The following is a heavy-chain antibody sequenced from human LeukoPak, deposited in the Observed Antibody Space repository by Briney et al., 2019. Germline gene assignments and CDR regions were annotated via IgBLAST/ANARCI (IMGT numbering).Heavy chain of an antibody. CDR2: IYYSGST. D-gene: IGHD3-10*01. J-gene: IGHJ4*02. V-gene: IGHV4-39*01. CDR3: ARIPTTDYYGSGSYPDYFDY. Sequence: SETLSLTCTVSGGSISSRSYYWGWIRQPPGKGLEWIGSIYYSGSTYYNPSLKSRVTISVDTSKNQFSLKLSSVTAADTAVYYCARIPTTDYYGSGSYPDYFDYWGQGTLVTVSP. CDR1: GGSISSRSYY.